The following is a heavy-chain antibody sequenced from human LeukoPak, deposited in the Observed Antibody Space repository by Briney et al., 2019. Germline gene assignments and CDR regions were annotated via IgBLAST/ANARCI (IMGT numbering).Heavy chain of an antibody. CDR2: ISSSSTYK. Sequence: GGSLRLSCAASGFTFNDYNMNWVRQAPGKWLEWVSSISSSSTYKYYADSVKGRFTISRDNTKNSLYLQIHSLTAEDTAVYYCVRRSSALAYYFDYWGQGTLVTVSS. CDR3: VRRSSALAYYFDY. V-gene: IGHV3-21*01. D-gene: IGHD3-16*01. J-gene: IGHJ4*02. CDR1: GFTFNDYN.